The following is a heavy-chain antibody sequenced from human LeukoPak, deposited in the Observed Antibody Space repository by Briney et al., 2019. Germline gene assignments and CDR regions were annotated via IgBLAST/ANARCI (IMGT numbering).Heavy chain of an antibody. V-gene: IGHV4-38-2*02. D-gene: IGHD3-22*01. CDR1: GGSISSYY. Sequence: SETLSLTCTVSGGSISSYYWGWIRQPPGKGLEWIGSIFHSGNTYYNPSLKSRVTISVDTSKNQFSLRMSSVTAADTAVYYCARETIDITIIEVVRMGDAFDIWGQGTMVTVSS. CDR3: ARETIDITIIEVVRMGDAFDI. J-gene: IGHJ3*02. CDR2: IFHSGNT.